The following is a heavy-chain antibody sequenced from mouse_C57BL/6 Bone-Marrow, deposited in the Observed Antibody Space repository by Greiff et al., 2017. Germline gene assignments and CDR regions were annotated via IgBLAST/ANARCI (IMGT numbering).Heavy chain of an antibody. CDR2: IDPANGNT. CDR1: GFNIKNTY. D-gene: IGHD1-1*01. CDR3: ARSYGSSYVDWYFDV. J-gene: IGHJ1*03. V-gene: IGHV14-3*01. Sequence: VQLQQSVAELVRPGASVKLSCTASGFNIKNTYMHWVKQRPEQGLEWIGRIDPANGNTKYAPKFQGKATITADTSSNTAYLQLSSLTSEYTAIYYCARSYGSSYVDWYFDVWGTGTTVTVSS.